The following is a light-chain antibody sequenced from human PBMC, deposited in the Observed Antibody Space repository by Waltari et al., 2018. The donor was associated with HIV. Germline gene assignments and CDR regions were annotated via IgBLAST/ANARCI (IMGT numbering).Light chain of an antibody. CDR2: GAS. Sequence: EIVLTQSPGTLSLSPGERATISCRASQSVSSSSLAWYQQKPGQAPRLLIYGASSRATGIPDRFSGGGSGADFTLTISRLEPEDFAVYYCQQYGSSPKTFGQGTKVEIK. CDR3: QQYGSSPKT. V-gene: IGKV3-20*01. CDR1: QSVSSSS. J-gene: IGKJ1*01.